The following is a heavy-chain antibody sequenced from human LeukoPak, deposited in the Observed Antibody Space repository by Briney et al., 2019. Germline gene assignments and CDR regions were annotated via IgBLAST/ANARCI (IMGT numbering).Heavy chain of an antibody. J-gene: IGHJ6*03. CDR1: GFYFSSYS. CDR3: ARVEATTGRNYHYYYMDV. D-gene: IGHD1-1*01. CDR2: INSGSTYM. V-gene: IGHV3-21*01. Sequence: GGSLRLSCGASGFYFSSYSMDWARQAPGKGLEWVSSINSGSTYMYYADSVKGRFTISRDNAKNSLHLQMDSLRAEDTAVYFCARVEATTGRNYHYYYMDVWGKGTTVTVSS.